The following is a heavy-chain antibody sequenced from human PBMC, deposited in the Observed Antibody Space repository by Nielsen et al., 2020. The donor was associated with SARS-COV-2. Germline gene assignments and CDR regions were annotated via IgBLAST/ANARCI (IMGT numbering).Heavy chain of an antibody. CDR3: ASNYDSSGYYYDSLVAY. CDR1: GYSFSNFW. J-gene: IGHJ4*02. V-gene: IGHV5-51*01. CDR2: VYPGDSESET. D-gene: IGHD3-22*01. Sequence: GESLKISCQVSGYSFSNFWIGWVRQMPGKGLEWMGIVYPGDSESETRYSPSVQGQVTMSVDRAISTVYLQWSSLKASDTAVYFCASNYDSSGYYYDSLVAYWGQGTVVTVSS.